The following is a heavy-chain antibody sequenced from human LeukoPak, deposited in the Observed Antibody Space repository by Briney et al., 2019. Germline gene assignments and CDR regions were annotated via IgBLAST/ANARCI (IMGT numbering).Heavy chain of an antibody. CDR1: GIAFSTYW. J-gene: IGHJ4*02. Sequence: GESLRLSCAASGIAFSTYWMHWVRQAPGKGLVWISRISTDGSNTFYADSVKGRFIVSRDNAENTLYLQMDNLRAEDTATYYCATGRGTPLGFWGQGALVTVSS. CDR2: ISTDGSNT. D-gene: IGHD1-26*01. V-gene: IGHV3-74*01. CDR3: ATGRGTPLGF.